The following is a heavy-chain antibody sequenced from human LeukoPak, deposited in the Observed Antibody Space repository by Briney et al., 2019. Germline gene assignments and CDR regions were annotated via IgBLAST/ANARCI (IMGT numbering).Heavy chain of an antibody. D-gene: IGHD6-19*01. CDR1: GGSFSGYY. Sequence: SETLSLTCAVYGGSFSGYYWSWIRQPPGKGLEWIGYIFYSGNTNYNPALKSRVTKSVDTSKNHVSLKLSSVTAADTAVYYCARWTVALHAFDIWGQGTMVIVSS. CDR3: ARWTVALHAFDI. CDR2: IFYSGNT. J-gene: IGHJ3*02. V-gene: IGHV4-59*01.